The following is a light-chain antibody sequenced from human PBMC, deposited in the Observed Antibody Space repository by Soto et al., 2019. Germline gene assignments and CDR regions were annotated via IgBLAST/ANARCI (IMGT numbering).Light chain of an antibody. J-gene: IGKJ4*01. CDR3: QQSYSTLLP. CDR2: AAS. CDR1: QSISSY. V-gene: IGKV1-39*01. Sequence: DIQMTQSPSSLSASVGDRVTITCRASQSISSYLNWYQQKPGKAPKLLIYAASSLQSGVPSRFSGSGSGTDFTLTISSLQPEDFGTYYCQQSYSTLLPFGGGTKVEIK.